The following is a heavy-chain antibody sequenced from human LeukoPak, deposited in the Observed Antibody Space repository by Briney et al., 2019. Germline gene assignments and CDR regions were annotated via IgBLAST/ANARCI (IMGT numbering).Heavy chain of an antibody. J-gene: IGHJ4*02. CDR2: IYYSGST. CDR1: GGSISSGDYY. D-gene: IGHD3-22*01. CDR3: VTYYFDSSGPKKNY. Sequence: SQTLSLTCTVSGGSISSGDYYWSWIRQPPGKGLEWIGYIYYSGSTYYNPSLKSRVTISVDTSKKQFSLKLSSVTAADTAVYYCVTYYFDSSGPKKNYWGQGTLVTVSS. V-gene: IGHV4-30-4*01.